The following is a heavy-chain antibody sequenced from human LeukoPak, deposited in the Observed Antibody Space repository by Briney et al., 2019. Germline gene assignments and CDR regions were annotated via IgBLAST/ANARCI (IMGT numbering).Heavy chain of an antibody. J-gene: IGHJ6*03. Sequence: GESLKISCKGSGYSFTSYWIGWVRQAPGQGLEWMGWINAYNDNTKYAEKLQGRVTMTTDTSTSTAYMELRSLRSDDTAVYYCARTTNSYYYYYYIDVWGKGTTVTVSS. V-gene: IGHV1-18*04. D-gene: IGHD1-26*01. CDR3: ARTTNSYYYYYYIDV. CDR2: INAYNDNT. CDR1: GYSFTSYW.